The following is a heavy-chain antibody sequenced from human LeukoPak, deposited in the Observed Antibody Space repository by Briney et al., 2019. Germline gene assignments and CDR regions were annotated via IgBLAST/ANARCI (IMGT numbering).Heavy chain of an antibody. D-gene: IGHD3-16*02. CDR2: ISADNGNT. V-gene: IGHV1-18*01. CDR3: ARDGTYYDYVWGSYRYYAFDY. J-gene: IGHJ4*02. CDR1: GYSFTSYG. Sequence: ASVKVSCKASGYSFTSYGISWVRQAPGQGLEWMGWISADNGNTNYVQKFLGRVTMTTDTSTSTAYMELRSLRSDDTAVYYCARDGTYYDYVWGSYRYYAFDYWGQGTLVTVSS.